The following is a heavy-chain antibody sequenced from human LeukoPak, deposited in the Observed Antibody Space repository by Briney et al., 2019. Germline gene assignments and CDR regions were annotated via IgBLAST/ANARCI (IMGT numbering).Heavy chain of an antibody. D-gene: IGHD3-16*01. CDR3: ARNAQKEYYDGARSFFDP. CDR1: GYTFTKYF. CDR2: FDSKNDIA. V-gene: IGHV1-18*01. Sequence: ASVKVSCKASGYTFTKYFITWVRQAPGQGLEWMGWFDSKNDIASYAEKLQGRVTMTADTSTDTAYLELRSLRSDDTAVYFCARNAQKEYYDGARSFFDPWGQETLVTVSS. J-gene: IGHJ5*02.